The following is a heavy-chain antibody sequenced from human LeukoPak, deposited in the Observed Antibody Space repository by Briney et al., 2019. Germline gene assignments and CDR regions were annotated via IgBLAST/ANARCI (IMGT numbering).Heavy chain of an antibody. CDR3: AKDLEGKWELLKDSYYYYGMDV. CDR2: ISYDGSNK. Sequence: PGRSLRLSCAASGFTFSSYGMHWVRQAPGKGLEWAAVISYDGSNKYYADSVKGRFTISRDNSKNTLYLQMNSLRAEDTAVYYCAKDLEGKWELLKDSYYYYGMDVWAKGPRSPSP. D-gene: IGHD1-26*01. CDR1: GFTFSSYG. V-gene: IGHV3-30*18. J-gene: IGHJ6*02.